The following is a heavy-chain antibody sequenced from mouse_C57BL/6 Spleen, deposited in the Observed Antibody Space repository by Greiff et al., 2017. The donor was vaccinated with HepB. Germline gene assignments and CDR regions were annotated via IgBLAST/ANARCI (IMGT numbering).Heavy chain of an antibody. CDR3: ARERAGTTTWYIDV. Sequence: EVMLVESGPCMVKPSQSLSLTCTVTGYSITSGYDWHWIRHFPGNKLEWMGYISYSGSTNYNPALKSRISITHDTSKNHFFLKLNSVTTEDTATYYCARERAGTTTWYIDVWGTGTTVTVSS. D-gene: IGHD4-1*01. V-gene: IGHV3-1*01. CDR2: ISYSGST. CDR1: GYSITSGYD. J-gene: IGHJ1*03.